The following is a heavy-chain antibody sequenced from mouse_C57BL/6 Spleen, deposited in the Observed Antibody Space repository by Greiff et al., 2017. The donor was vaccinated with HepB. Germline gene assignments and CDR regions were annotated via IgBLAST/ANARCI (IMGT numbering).Heavy chain of an antibody. V-gene: IGHV5-2*03. CDR2: INSDGGST. D-gene: IGHD4-1*01. J-gene: IGHJ1*03. CDR1: EYEFPSHD. CDR3: ARRTGFAYWYFDV. Sequence: DVKLQESGGGLVQPGESLKLSCESNEYEFPSHDMSWVRKTPEKRLELVAAINSDGGSTYYPDTMERRFIISRDNTKKTLYLQMSSLRSEDTALYYCARRTGFAYWYFDVWGTGTTVTVSS.